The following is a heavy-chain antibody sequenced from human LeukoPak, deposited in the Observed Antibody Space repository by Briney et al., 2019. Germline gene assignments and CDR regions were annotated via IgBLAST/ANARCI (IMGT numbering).Heavy chain of an antibody. CDR2: LSYTGKT. V-gene: IGHV4-59*02. CDR1: GVSVSTSH. Sequence: SETLSLTCNVSGVSVSTSHWNWIRQRPGKGLEWVGCLSYTGKTDYNPSLKSRVSISLGSSNNHFSLKLTSVTAADTAVYYCSEGYFEPFDHWGQGILVTVSS. CDR3: SEGYFEPFDH. D-gene: IGHD2/OR15-2a*01. J-gene: IGHJ4*02.